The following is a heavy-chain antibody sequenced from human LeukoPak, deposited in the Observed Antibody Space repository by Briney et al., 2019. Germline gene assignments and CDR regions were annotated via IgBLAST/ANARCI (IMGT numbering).Heavy chain of an antibody. CDR1: GFTFSSYA. CDR3: ARDYIAAVDY. V-gene: IGHV3-23*01. CDR2: IGRGGGAT. D-gene: IGHD6-13*01. J-gene: IGHJ4*02. Sequence: GGSLRLSCAASGFTFSSYAMSWVRQSPGKGLEWVSVIGRGGGATYYADSVKGRFTISRDNSKNTLYLQMNSLRAEDTAVYYCARDYIAAVDYWGQGTLVTVSS.